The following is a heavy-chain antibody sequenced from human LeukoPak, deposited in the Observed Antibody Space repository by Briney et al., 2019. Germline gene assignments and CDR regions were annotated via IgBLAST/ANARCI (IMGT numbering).Heavy chain of an antibody. J-gene: IGHJ4*02. D-gene: IGHD5-12*01. CDR2: IHHSGGT. CDR1: GGSVSSYY. V-gene: IGHV4-59*02. Sequence: SETLSLTCTVSGGSVSSYYWSWIRQSPGKGLEWIGYIHHSGGTNYNPSLKSRAAISVETSKNQFSLKLRSVIAADTAVYYCARDGASGVDIVAHTFDYWGQGTLVTVSS. CDR3: ARDGASGVDIVAHTFDY.